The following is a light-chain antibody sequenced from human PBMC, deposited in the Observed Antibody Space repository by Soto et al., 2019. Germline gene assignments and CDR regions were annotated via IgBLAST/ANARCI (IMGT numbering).Light chain of an antibody. CDR3: CSYSSSSTFYV. CDR2: QVT. J-gene: IGLJ1*01. CDR1: SSDVGGYYY. Sequence: QSVLTQPASVSGSPGQSITISCTGTSSDVGGYYYVSWYQHHPGKAPKLIIYQVTSRPSGVSNRFSASKSGNTASLTISALQAEDEALPYCCSYSSSSTFYVLGNGTKVTVL. V-gene: IGLV2-14*01.